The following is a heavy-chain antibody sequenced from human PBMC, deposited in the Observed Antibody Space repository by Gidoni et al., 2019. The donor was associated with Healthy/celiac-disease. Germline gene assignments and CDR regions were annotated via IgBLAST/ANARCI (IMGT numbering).Heavy chain of an antibody. CDR2: INHSGST. Sequence: QVQLQQWGAGLLKPSETLSLTCAVSVGSFSGYYWCWIRKPPGKGLEWIGEINHSGSTNYNPSLKSRVTISVDTSKNQFSLKLSSVTAADTAVYYCARKAAGRVGWFDPWGQGTLVTVSS. J-gene: IGHJ5*02. V-gene: IGHV4-34*01. D-gene: IGHD6-13*01. CDR1: VGSFSGYY. CDR3: ARKAAGRVGWFDP.